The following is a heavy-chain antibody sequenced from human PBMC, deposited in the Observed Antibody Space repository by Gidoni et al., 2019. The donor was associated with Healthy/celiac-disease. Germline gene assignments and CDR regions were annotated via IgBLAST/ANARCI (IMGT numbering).Heavy chain of an antibody. CDR1: GGTFSSYA. J-gene: IGHJ6*02. CDR2: IIPIFGTA. V-gene: IGHV1-69*01. D-gene: IGHD2-15*01. Sequence: QVQLVQSGAAVKKPGSSVKVSCKASGGTFSSYAISWVLQAPGQGLEWMGGIIPIFGTANYAQKFQGRVTITADESTSTAYMELSSLRSEDTAVYYCARASWYCSGGSCYGLGYYYGMDVWGQGTTVTVSS. CDR3: ARASWYCSGGSCYGLGYYYGMDV.